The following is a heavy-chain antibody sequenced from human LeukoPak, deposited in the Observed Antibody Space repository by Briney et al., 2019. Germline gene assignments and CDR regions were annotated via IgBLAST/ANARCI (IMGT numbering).Heavy chain of an antibody. V-gene: IGHV3-48*04. CDR3: ARGPTNGQAFDY. CDR2: ISSTRPTI. J-gene: IGHJ4*02. D-gene: IGHD2-8*01. CDR1: GFSFSSYN. Sequence: GGSLRLSCAGSGFSFSSYNMNWVRQAPGKGLAWISYISSTRPTIYYADSVKGRFTISRDNAKNSVYLQMDSLRAEDTAVYCCARGPTNGQAFDYWGQGTLVSVSS.